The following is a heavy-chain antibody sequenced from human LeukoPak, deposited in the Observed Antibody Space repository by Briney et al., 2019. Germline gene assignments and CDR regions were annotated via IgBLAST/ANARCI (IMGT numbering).Heavy chain of an antibody. V-gene: IGHV4-59*08. CDR1: GGSISSYY. CDR3: ARQPYYYGSGSYLDY. D-gene: IGHD3-10*01. CDR2: IYYSGST. Sequence: SETLSLTCTVSGGSISSYYWSWIRQPPGKGLEWIGFIYYSGSTNYNPSLKSRVTISVDTSKNQFFLKLSSVTAADTAVYYCARQPYYYGSGSYLDYWGQGSLVTVSS. J-gene: IGHJ4*02.